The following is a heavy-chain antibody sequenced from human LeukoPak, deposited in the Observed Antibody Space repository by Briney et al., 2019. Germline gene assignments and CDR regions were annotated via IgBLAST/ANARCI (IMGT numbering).Heavy chain of an antibody. CDR2: VSYGGNEK. J-gene: IGHJ4*02. V-gene: IGHV3-30*18. Sequence: GGSLRLSCAASGFTFSTYGMLWVRQAPGKGLEWVAVVSYGGNEKYYADSVKGRFTISRDNFKNTLYLQMNSLRTEDTAVYYCAKVAEMATTRGYFDYWGRGTL. CDR3: AKVAEMATTRGYFDY. CDR1: GFTFSTYG. D-gene: IGHD5-24*01.